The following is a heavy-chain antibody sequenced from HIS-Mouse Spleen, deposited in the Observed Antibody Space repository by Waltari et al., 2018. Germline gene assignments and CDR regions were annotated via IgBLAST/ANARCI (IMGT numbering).Heavy chain of an antibody. CDR3: ARAGDQMTTVTTRHQRNVYYYYGMDV. D-gene: IGHD4-4*01. CDR2: ITSAGSST. J-gene: IGHJ6*02. Sequence: WAASGFTFSSYWMHWVRQAPGKGLVWVSRITSAGSSTSYADSVTGRFTIARDNAKNTLYLQMNSLRAEDTAVYYCARAGDQMTTVTTRHQRNVYYYYGMDVWGQGTTVTVSS. V-gene: IGHV3-74*01. CDR1: GFTFSSYW.